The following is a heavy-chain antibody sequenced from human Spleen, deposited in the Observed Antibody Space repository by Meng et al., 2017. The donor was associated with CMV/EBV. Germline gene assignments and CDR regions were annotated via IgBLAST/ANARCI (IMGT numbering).Heavy chain of an antibody. V-gene: IGHV1-46*01. D-gene: IGHD3-22*01. J-gene: IGHJ4*02. CDR3: ARDADYYDTSGPLDY. CDR2: INPSGGST. CDR1: GYTFSSHY. Sequence: SGYTFSSHYIHWVRQAPGQGLEWMGMINPSGGSTNYAQKFQGRITVTRDTSTTTVYMHLSSLKSEDTAVYYCARDADYYDTSGPLDYWGQGALVTVSS.